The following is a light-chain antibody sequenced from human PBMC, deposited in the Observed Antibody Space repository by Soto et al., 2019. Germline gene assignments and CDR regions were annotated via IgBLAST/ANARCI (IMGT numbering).Light chain of an antibody. Sequence: DIQMTQSPSTLSASVGDRVTITCRASQSISSWLAWYQQKPGKAPKLLIYDASSLESGVPSRFSGSGSGTEFTLTISSLQPVVFASYYGQRYNSYVTLPCGGGTRVDSK. V-gene: IGKV1-5*01. J-gene: IGKJ4*01. CDR3: QRYNSYVTLP. CDR1: QSISSW. CDR2: DAS.